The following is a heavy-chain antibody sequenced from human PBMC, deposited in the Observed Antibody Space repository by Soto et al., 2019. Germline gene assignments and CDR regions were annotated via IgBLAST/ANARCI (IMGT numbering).Heavy chain of an antibody. J-gene: IGHJ4*02. CDR3: GKVDPYESVSNIDY. V-gene: IGHV3-30*18. CDR2: ISYDGSNK. Sequence: QVQLVESGGGVVQPGRSLRLSCAASGFTFSSYGMHWVRQAPGKGLEWVAVISYDGSNKYYADTVKGRFTISRDNSKNTLYLQMKSLRAEVTAVYYCGKVDPYESVSNIDYWGQGTLVTVSS. CDR1: GFTFSSYG. D-gene: IGHD2-8*01.